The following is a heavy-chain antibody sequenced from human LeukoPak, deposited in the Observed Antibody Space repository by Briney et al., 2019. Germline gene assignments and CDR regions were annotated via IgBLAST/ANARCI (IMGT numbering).Heavy chain of an antibody. CDR3: ARESPSYCSGGSCYSYYFDY. D-gene: IGHD2-15*01. Sequence: GGSLRLSCAASGFTVSSNCMSWVRQAPGKGLEWVSVIYSGGSTYYADSVKGRFTISRDNSKNTLYLQMNSLRAEDTAVYYCARESPSYCSGGSCYSYYFDYWGQGTLVTVSS. J-gene: IGHJ4*02. V-gene: IGHV3-66*01. CDR1: GFTVSSNC. CDR2: IYSGGST.